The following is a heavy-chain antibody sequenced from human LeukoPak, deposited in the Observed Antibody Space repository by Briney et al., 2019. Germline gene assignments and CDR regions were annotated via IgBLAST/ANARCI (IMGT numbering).Heavy chain of an antibody. CDR3: AASVYNSDPYYFDY. V-gene: IGHV3-72*01. CDR2: SRNKANSYTT. CDR1: GFTFSDHY. Sequence: GGSLRLSCAVSGFTFSDHYLDWVRQAPGKGLEWVGRSRNKANSYTTEYAASVEGRFTISRDDSKNSLYLQMNSLKTEDTAVYYCAASVYNSDPYYFDYWGQGTLVTVAS. J-gene: IGHJ4*02. D-gene: IGHD6-19*01.